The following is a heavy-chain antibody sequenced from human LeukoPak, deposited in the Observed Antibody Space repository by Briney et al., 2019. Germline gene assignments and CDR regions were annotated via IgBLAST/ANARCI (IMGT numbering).Heavy chain of an antibody. J-gene: IGHJ4*02. CDR3: AREAWSDIAARPPGTDY. V-gene: IGHV7-4-1*02. CDR2: INTNTGNP. Sequence: ASVKVSCKASGYTFTSYAMNWVRQAPGQGLEWMGWINTNTGNPTYAQGFTGRFVFSLDTSVSTAYLQISSLKAEDTAVYYCAREAWSDIAARPPGTDYWGQGTLVTVSS. CDR1: GYTFTSYA. D-gene: IGHD6-6*01.